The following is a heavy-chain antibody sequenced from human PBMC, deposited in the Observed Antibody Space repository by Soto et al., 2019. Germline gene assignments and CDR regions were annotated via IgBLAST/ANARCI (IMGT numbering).Heavy chain of an antibody. V-gene: IGHV3-21*01. J-gene: IGHJ4*02. CDR3: ARSLVRGAPDS. D-gene: IGHD1-26*01. Sequence: GGSLRLSCAASGFTFSTYSMHWVRQAPGKGLEWVSSIDPSSVYIFYAASLQGRFTVSGANAQNSFYLQMNSLRAEDTAVYYCARSLVRGAPDSWGQGTLVTVSS. CDR2: IDPSSVYI. CDR1: GFTFSTYS.